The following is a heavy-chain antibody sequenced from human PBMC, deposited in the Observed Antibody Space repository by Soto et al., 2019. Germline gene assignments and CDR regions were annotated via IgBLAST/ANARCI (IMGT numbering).Heavy chain of an antibody. J-gene: IGHJ6*03. Sequence: PGGSLRLSCAASGFTFSSYAMSWVRQAPGKGLEWVSAISGSGGSTYYADSVKGRFTISRDNSKNTLYLQMNSLRAEDTAVYYCAKGLGSGYDYDVHYYYYMAVWGKGTTVTVSS. CDR2: ISGSGGST. CDR1: GFTFSSYA. CDR3: AKGLGSGYDYDVHYYYYMAV. D-gene: IGHD5-12*01. V-gene: IGHV3-23*01.